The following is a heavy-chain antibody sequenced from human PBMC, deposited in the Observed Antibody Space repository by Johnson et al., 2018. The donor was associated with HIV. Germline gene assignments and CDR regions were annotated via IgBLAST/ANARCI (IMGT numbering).Heavy chain of an antibody. CDR1: GFTFSSYW. CDR2: IKQDGSEK. J-gene: IGHJ3*02. Sequence: VQLVESGGGLVQPGGSLRLSCEASGFTFSSYWMSWVRQAPGKGLEWVANIKQDGSEKYYVASVKGRFTISRDNAKNSLYLQMHSLRAEDTAVYYCARTYSSSWLRDAFDIWGQGTMVTVSS. D-gene: IGHD6-13*01. V-gene: IGHV3-7*01. CDR3: ARTYSSSWLRDAFDI.